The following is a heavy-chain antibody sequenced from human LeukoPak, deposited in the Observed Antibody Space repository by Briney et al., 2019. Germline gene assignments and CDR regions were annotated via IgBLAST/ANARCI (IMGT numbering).Heavy chain of an antibody. CDR1: GGSFSGYY. CDR2: INHSGST. Sequence: PSETLSLTCAVYGGSFSGYYWSWIRQPPGKGLEWIGEINHSGSTNYNPSLKSRVTISADTSKNQFSLKLSSVTAADTAVYYCARGGIAARYYYYYYMDVWGKGTTVTVSS. D-gene: IGHD6-6*01. V-gene: IGHV4-34*01. CDR3: ARGGIAARYYYYYYMDV. J-gene: IGHJ6*03.